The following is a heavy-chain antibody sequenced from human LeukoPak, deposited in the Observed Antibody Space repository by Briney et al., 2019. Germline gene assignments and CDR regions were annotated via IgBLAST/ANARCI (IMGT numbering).Heavy chain of an antibody. CDR1: GFTFSSSW. J-gene: IGHJ6*03. Sequence: GGSLRLSCAASGFTFSSSWMHWARQAPGKGLVWVSRINSDGGTTNYADSVKGRFTISRDNSKNTLYLQMNSLRAVDTAVYYCARVHDFWSGYTFYYYYYMDVWGKGSTVTVSS. CDR2: INSDGGTT. D-gene: IGHD3-3*01. CDR3: ARVHDFWSGYTFYYYYYMDV. V-gene: IGHV3-74*01.